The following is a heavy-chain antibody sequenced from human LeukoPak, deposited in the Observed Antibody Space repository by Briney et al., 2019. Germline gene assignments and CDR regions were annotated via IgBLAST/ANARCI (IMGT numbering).Heavy chain of an antibody. V-gene: IGHV3-7*04. J-gene: IGHJ4*02. D-gene: IGHD3-10*01. CDR1: GLTLSSNW. CDR3: ARVGQNSGTYDTY. CDR2: KNQDESEK. Sequence: GGSLRLSCEASGLTLSSNWMGWVRQAPGKGLEWVANKNQDESEKYYVDSVKGRFTISRDNAKESLYLQMNSLRAEDTAVYYCARVGQNSGTYDTYWGQGTLVTDSS.